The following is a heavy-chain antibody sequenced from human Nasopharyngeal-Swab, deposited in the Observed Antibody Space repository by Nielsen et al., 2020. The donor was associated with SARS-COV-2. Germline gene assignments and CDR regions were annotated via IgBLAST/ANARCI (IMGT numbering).Heavy chain of an antibody. J-gene: IGHJ3*02. D-gene: IGHD6-13*01. CDR3: TRDFSAAAGSFDI. Sequence: GGSLRLSCAASGFTFDDYAMHWVRQATGKGLEWVSAIGTAGDTYYPGSVKGRFTISRDNTKNTLYLQMHSLRAEDTAVYYCTRDFSAAAGSFDIWGQGTMVTVSS. CDR2: IGTAGDT. CDR1: GFTFDDYA. V-gene: IGHV3-13*01.